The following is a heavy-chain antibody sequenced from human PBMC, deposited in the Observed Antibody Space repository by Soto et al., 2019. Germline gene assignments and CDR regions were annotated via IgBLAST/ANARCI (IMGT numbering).Heavy chain of an antibody. V-gene: IGHV4-30-4*01. CDR2: IHDSGNT. Sequence: SETLSLTCTVFGGSVSIGDYLWSWIRQRPGKGLEWIGYIHDSGNTYYNPSLKSRVTISLDTSKNQFSLKVTSMTAADTAVYFCARARGGDSGDYASLFDRWGQGNLVTVS. CDR1: GGSVSIGDYL. CDR3: ARARGGDSGDYASLFDR. J-gene: IGHJ5*02. D-gene: IGHD4-17*01.